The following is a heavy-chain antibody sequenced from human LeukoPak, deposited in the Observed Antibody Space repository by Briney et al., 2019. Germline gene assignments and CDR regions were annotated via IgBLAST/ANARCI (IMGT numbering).Heavy chain of an antibody. Sequence: GGSLRLSCAASGLTFSSYAMSWVRQTPGKGLELVSAISGSGGSTYYADSVKGRFTISRDNSKKTLFLKMNSLRVEDTAPYYCAKSVAIYFYYGLDVWGQGTTVTVSS. CDR2: ISGSGGST. V-gene: IGHV3-23*01. CDR3: AKSVAIYFYYGLDV. CDR1: GLTFSSYA. J-gene: IGHJ6*02. D-gene: IGHD3-3*01.